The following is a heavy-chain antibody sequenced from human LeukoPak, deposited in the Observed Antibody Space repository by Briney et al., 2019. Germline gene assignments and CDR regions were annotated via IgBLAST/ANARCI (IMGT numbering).Heavy chain of an antibody. CDR1: GGSIGTSDYY. CDR3: ARIANVDMAMVNFDY. CDR2: IYYSGST. J-gene: IGHJ4*02. D-gene: IGHD5-18*01. V-gene: IGHV4-39*01. Sequence: PSETLSLTCTVSGGSIGTSDYYWAWLRQPPGKGLEWIGTIYYSGSTFYNPSLKTRVTIFLDTPKNQFSLKLTSVTAVDMAVYYCARIANVDMAMVNFDYWGQGALVTVSS.